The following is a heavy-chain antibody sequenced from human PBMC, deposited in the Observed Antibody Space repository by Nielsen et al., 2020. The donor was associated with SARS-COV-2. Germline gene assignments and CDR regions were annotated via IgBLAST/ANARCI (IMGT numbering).Heavy chain of an antibody. CDR2: INQDGSVL. Sequence: GESLKISCAASGSIFSSSWMVWVRQAPGKGLEWVANINQDGSVLNYVDSVKGRFTISRDNARKSLYLQMHSLRAEDTAVYYCAIWWDRYYDDAFDIWGQGTMVTVSS. CDR3: AIWWDRYYDDAFDI. J-gene: IGHJ3*02. V-gene: IGHV3-7*05. CDR1: GSIFSSSW. D-gene: IGHD3-22*01.